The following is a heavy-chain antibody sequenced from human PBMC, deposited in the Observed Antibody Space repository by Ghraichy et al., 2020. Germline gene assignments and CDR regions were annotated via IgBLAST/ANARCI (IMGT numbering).Heavy chain of an antibody. V-gene: IGHV3-48*04. J-gene: IGHJ4*02. CDR1: GFTFSSYS. Sequence: GGSLRLSCAASGFTFSSYSMNWVRQAPGKGLEWVSYISSSSSTIYYADSVKGRFTISRDNAKNSLYLQMNSLRAEDTAVYYCARLDDYDWGYWGQGTLVTVSS. CDR3: ARLDDYDWGY. CDR2: ISSSSSTI. D-gene: IGHD3-16*01.